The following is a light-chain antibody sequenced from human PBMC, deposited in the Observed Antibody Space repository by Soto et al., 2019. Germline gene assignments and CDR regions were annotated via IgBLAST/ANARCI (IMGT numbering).Light chain of an antibody. CDR1: SGHSNYA. CDR2: LNSDGSH. Sequence: QSVLTQSPSASASLGASVTLTCTLSSGHSNYAIAWHQQQPEKGPRYLMKLNSDGSHRKGDGIPDRFSGSSSGAERYLTISSLQSEDEADYYCQTWGTGIRVFGTGTKLTVL. CDR3: QTWGTGIRV. V-gene: IGLV4-69*01. J-gene: IGLJ1*01.